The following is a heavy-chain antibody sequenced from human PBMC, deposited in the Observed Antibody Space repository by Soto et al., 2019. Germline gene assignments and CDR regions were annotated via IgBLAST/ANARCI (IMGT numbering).Heavy chain of an antibody. CDR1: GGSISSGGYY. D-gene: IGHD4-17*01. Sequence: QVQLQESGPGLVKPSQTLSLTCTVSGGSISSGGYYWSWIRQHPGKGLEWIGYIYYSGSTYYNPSLKSRVTISVDTSKNQFSLKLSSVTAADTAVYYCARIHHGVPYYYYYMDVWGKWTTVTVSS. J-gene: IGHJ6*03. CDR2: IYYSGST. V-gene: IGHV4-31*03. CDR3: ARIHHGVPYYYYYMDV.